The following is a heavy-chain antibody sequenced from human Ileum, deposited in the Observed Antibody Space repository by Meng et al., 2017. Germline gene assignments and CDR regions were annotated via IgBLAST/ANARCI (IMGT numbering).Heavy chain of an antibody. D-gene: IGHD6-13*01. J-gene: IGHJ4*02. CDR2: INPKSGIR. CDR3: SGASSISYLGY. V-gene: IGHV1-2*06. CDR1: GYTFTDYY. Sequence: QVQLVQSGAEGKKPGASVKVSCKTSGYTFTDYYIKWLRQAPGQGLEWMGRINPKSGIRHYAQKFQGRVTMTSDTSTSTAYMEVSGLTSDDTAVYYCSGASSISYLGYWGQGTLVTVSS.